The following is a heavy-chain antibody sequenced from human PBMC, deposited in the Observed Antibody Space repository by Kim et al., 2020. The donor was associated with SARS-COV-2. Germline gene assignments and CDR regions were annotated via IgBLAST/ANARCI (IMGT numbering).Heavy chain of an antibody. V-gene: IGHV3-23*01. J-gene: IGHJ2*01. CDR2: T. Sequence: TYYADSVKGRFTISRDNSKNTLYLQMNSLRAEDTAVYYCAKVSGNWYFDLWGRGTLVTVSS. CDR3: AKVSGNWYFDL.